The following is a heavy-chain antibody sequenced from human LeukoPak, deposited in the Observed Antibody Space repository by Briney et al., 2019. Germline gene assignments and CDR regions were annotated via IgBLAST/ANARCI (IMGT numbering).Heavy chain of an antibody. CDR1: GYTLTEIS. J-gene: IGHJ3*02. CDR3: ATDRRELPCDAFEI. V-gene: IGHV1-24*01. CDR2: FVTEDGAT. Sequence: ASVKVSYKVSGYTLTEISMHWVRQAPGKGLEWMGGFVTEDGATIYAQKVQGRVTMTEDTSTDTAYRELSSLRSEDTAEYYCATDRRELPCDAFEIWGHGTMVTVSS. D-gene: IGHD1-26*01.